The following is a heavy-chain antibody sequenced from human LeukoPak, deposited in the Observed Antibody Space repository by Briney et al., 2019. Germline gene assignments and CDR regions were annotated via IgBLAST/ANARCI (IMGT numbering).Heavy chain of an antibody. J-gene: IGHJ4*02. CDR1: GYTFTNYA. CDR2: ISAYNGNT. Sequence: GASVKASCKASGYTFTNYAISGGRQAPGQGLEWGGWISAYNGNTNYAQKLQGRVTMTTDTSTSTAYMDLRSRRSDDPAVYYCARVRNSGFRYVDSWGQGTLVSVCS. D-gene: IGHD5-12*01. CDR3: ARVRNSGFRYVDS. V-gene: IGHV1-18*01.